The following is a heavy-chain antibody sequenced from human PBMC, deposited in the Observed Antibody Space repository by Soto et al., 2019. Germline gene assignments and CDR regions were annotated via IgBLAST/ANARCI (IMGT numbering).Heavy chain of an antibody. CDR3: ARGSGGWLLYSEYGMDV. V-gene: IGHV3-33*01. CDR1: GFTFSSYG. CDR2: IWYDGSNK. Sequence: QVQLVESGGGVVQPGRSLRLSCAASGFTFSSYGMHWVRQAPGKGLEWVAVIWYDGSNKYYGDSVKGRFTISRDSSKNTLYLQMNSLRAEDTAVYYCARGSGGWLLYSEYGMDVWGQGTTVTVSS. J-gene: IGHJ6*02. D-gene: IGHD3-3*01.